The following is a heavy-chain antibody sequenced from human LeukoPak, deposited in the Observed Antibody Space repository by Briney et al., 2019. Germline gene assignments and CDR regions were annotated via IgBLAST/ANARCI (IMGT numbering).Heavy chain of an antibody. Sequence: PSETLSLTCTVSGGSISPYYWSWIRQPPGQGLEWIGYVHYTGSTSYNPSLKSRVTISVDTSKNQFSLKMNSVTAADTAVYYCARQASCDSVRCNGFDYWGQGTLVTVSS. J-gene: IGHJ4*02. CDR1: GGSISPYY. CDR2: VHYTGST. CDR3: ARQASCDSVRCNGFDY. V-gene: IGHV4-59*08. D-gene: IGHD3-22*01.